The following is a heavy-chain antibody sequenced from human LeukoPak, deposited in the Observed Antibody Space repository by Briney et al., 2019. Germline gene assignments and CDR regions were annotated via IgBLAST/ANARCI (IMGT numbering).Heavy chain of an antibody. D-gene: IGHD6-6*01. Sequence: SETLSLTCAGYGGSFSGYYWSWIRQPPGKGLEWIGEINHSGSTNYNPSLKSRVTISVDTSKNQFSLKLSSVTAADTAVYYCARPSARHFDYWGQGTLVTVSS. CDR1: GGSFSGYY. CDR2: INHSGST. J-gene: IGHJ4*02. V-gene: IGHV4-34*01. CDR3: ARPSARHFDY.